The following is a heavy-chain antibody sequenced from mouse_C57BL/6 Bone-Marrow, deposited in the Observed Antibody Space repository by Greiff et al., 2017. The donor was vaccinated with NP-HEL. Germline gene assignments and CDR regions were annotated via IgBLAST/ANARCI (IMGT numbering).Heavy chain of an antibody. CDR3: ARQGREPDY. V-gene: IGHV5-17*01. Sequence: EVKLMESGGGLVKPGGSLKLSCAASGFTFSDYGMHWVRQAPEKGLEWVAYISSGSSTIYYADTVKVRFTLSSDNAKHTLFLQMTSLRSEDTAMYYCARQGREPDYWGQGTTLTVSS. CDR1: GFTFSDYG. D-gene: IGHD3-3*01. CDR2: ISSGSSTI. J-gene: IGHJ2*01.